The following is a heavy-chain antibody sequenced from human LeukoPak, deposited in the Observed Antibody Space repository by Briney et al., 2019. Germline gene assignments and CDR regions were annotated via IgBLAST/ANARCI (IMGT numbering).Heavy chain of an antibody. CDR1: GFTFSNYW. Sequence: GGSLRLSCAASGFTFSNYWMTWVRQAPGKGLEWVSSISSSGGRTYYADSVKGRFTISRDNSKNTLDLQMDSLRAEDTAVYYCAKVTAIRFGELLEGYWGQGTLVTVSS. J-gene: IGHJ4*02. CDR3: AKVTAIRFGELLEGY. D-gene: IGHD3-10*01. CDR2: ISSSGGRT. V-gene: IGHV3-23*01.